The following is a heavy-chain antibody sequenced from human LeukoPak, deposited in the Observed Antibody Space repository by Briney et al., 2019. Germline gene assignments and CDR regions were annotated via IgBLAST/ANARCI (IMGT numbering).Heavy chain of an antibody. J-gene: IGHJ4*02. CDR1: GFTVSSSY. V-gene: IGHV3-53*01. Sequence: QPGGSLRLSCAASGFTVSSSYMSWVRQAPGKGLEWVSVIYSGGRTSYADSVKGRFTISRDNSKNTLYLQMNSLRAEDTAVYYCAKRARRFGGGFDYWGQGTLVSVSS. CDR2: IYSGGRT. D-gene: IGHD3-10*01. CDR3: AKRARRFGGGFDY.